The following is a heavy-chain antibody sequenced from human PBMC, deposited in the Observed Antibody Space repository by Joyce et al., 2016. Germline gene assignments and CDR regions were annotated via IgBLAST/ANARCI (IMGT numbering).Heavy chain of an antibody. CDR3: ARDLRSGGY. V-gene: IGHV1-46*01. CDR1: GYTFTSYY. D-gene: IGHD1-26*01. CDR2: INPSPGST. Sequence: QVQLVQSGAEVKKPGASVKVSCKASGYTFTSYYMDWVRQAPGQGLEWMGKINPSPGSTNYARKVQGRVTMTRDTSTSTVYMERSGLMSDDTAIYYCARDLRSGGYWGQGTLVTVSS. J-gene: IGHJ4*02.